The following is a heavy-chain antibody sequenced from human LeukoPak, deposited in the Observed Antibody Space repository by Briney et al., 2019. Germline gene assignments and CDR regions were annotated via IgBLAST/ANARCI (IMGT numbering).Heavy chain of an antibody. J-gene: IGHJ3*02. V-gene: IGHV1-2*02. CDR3: ARGLVLRFLEWSSDHNAFDI. CDR1: GYTFTGYY. Sequence: ASVKVSCKASGYTFTGYYMHWVRQAPGQGLEWMGWINPKSGGTNYAQKFQGRVTMTRDTSISTAYMELSRLRSDDTAVYYCARGLVLRFLEWSSDHNAFDIWGQGTMVTVSS. CDR2: INPKSGGT. D-gene: IGHD3-3*01.